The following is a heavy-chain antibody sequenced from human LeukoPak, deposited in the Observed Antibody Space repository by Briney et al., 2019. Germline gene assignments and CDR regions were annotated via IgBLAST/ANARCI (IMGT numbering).Heavy chain of an antibody. J-gene: IGHJ5*02. Sequence: GESLKISCKGSGYSFTSYWIGWVRQMPGKGLEWMGIIYPGDSDTRYSPSFQGQVTISADKSISTAYLQWSSLKASDTAMYYCARLGLLGTKMRTLYSSGWYWFDPWGQGTLVTVSS. V-gene: IGHV5-51*01. CDR2: IYPGDSDT. D-gene: IGHD6-19*01. CDR3: ARLGLLGTKMRTLYSSGWYWFDP. CDR1: GYSFTSYW.